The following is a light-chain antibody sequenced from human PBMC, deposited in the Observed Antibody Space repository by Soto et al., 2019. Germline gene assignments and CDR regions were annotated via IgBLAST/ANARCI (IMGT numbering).Light chain of an antibody. CDR1: QSVSSN. V-gene: IGKV3-15*01. CDR3: QQYNNWPAT. CDR2: GAS. J-gene: IGKJ1*01. Sequence: EFVLTQSPATLSLSPGERATLSCRASQSVSSNLAWYQQKPGQAPRLLIYGASTRATGIPARFSGSGSGTEFTLTISSLQSEDFAVYCCQQYNNWPATFGQGTKVDIK.